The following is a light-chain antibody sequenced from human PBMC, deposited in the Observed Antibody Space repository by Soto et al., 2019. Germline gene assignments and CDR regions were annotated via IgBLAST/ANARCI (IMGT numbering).Light chain of an antibody. J-gene: IGKJ5*01. CDR2: TAS. CDR3: QHRHSYPIP. CDR1: QGISDY. V-gene: IGKV1-9*01. Sequence: DIQLTQSPSFLSASVGDRVTITCRASQGISDYLAWYQQKPGKAPKLLIHTASTLQSGVPSRFSGSGSGTEVTRTISSLQPEDFATDDGQHRHSYPIPVGQRTRLEI.